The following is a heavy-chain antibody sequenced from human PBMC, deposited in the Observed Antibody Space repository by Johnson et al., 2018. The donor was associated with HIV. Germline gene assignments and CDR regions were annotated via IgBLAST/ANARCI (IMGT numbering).Heavy chain of an antibody. CDR2: IKQDGSEK. CDR3: ARDLSEGELGHAFDI. Sequence: MQLVESGGGFVQPGGSLRLSCVVSGFTFSRYWMSWVRQAPGKGLEWVANIKQDGSEKQYVDSVKGRFTISRDNAKNSLYLQMNSLRAEDTAVYYWARDLSEGELGHAFDIWGQGTMVTVSS. CDR1: GFTFSRYW. V-gene: IGHV3-7*05. J-gene: IGHJ3*02. D-gene: IGHD1-26*01.